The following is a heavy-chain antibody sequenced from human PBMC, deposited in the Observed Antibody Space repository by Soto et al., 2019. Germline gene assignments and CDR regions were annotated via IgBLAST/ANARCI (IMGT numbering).Heavy chain of an antibody. CDR3: ARSASIPSKKVGY. Sequence: QVQLVESGGGVVQPGRSLRLSCAASGFTFSSYAMHWVRQAPGKGLEWVAVISYDGSNKYYADSVKGRFTISRDNSKNPLYLQMTSLRAEDRAVYYFARSASIPSKKVGYWGQGPLVTVSS. J-gene: IGHJ4*02. V-gene: IGHV3-30-3*01. CDR2: ISYDGSNK. CDR1: GFTFSSYA. D-gene: IGHD3-3*02.